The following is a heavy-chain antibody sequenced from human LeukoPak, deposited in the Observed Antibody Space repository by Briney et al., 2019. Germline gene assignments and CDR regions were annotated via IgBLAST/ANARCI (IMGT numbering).Heavy chain of an antibody. Sequence: SETLSLTCTVSGGSISSYYWGWIRQPPGKGLEWIGSIYYSGSTYYNPSLKSRVTISVDTSKNQFSLKLSSVTAADTAVYYCASPGRPGRAALSWGQGTLVTVSS. CDR1: GGSISSYY. J-gene: IGHJ1*01. CDR3: ASPGRPGRAALS. CDR2: IYYSGST. D-gene: IGHD6-25*01. V-gene: IGHV4-39*01.